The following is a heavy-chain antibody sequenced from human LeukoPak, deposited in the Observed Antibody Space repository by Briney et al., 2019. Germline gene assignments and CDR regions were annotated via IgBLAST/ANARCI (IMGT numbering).Heavy chain of an antibody. CDR1: GGSISSSSYY. D-gene: IGHD3-10*01. V-gene: IGHV4-39*01. CDR3: ARRSSRVRGVISPFDY. J-gene: IGHJ4*02. CDR2: LYYSGST. Sequence: KPSETLSLTCTVSGGSISSSSYYWGWIRQPPGRGLEWFGSLYYSGSTYYNPSLKSRVTISVDTSKNQFSLKLSSVTAADTAVYYCARRSSRVRGVISPFDYWGQGTLVTVSS.